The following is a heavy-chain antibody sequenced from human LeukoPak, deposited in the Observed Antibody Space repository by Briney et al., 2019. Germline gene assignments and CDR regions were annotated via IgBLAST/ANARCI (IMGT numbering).Heavy chain of an antibody. V-gene: IGHV4-34*01. CDR3: ARAAEYGSGSFYYYYYYMDV. CDR1: GGSFSGYY. CDR2: INHSGST. Sequence: SETLSLTCAVYGGSFSGYYWSWIRQPPGKGLEWTGEINHSGSTNYNPSLKSRVTISVDTSKNQFSLKLSSVTAADTAVYYCARAAEYGSGSFYYYYYYMDVWGKGTTVTISS. J-gene: IGHJ6*03. D-gene: IGHD3-10*01.